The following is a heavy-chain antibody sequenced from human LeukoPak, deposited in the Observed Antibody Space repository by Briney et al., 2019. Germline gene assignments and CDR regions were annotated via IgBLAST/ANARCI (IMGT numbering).Heavy chain of an antibody. J-gene: IGHJ4*02. CDR2: TYTSGST. CDR1: GGSISSDY. V-gene: IGHV4-4*09. Sequence: PSETLSLTCTVSGGSISSDYWSWIWQPPGTGLEWIGYTYTSGSTNYTPSLKSRVTISVDTSKNLFSLKLTSVTAADTAVYYCARTYSTSPNYFDYWGQGTLVTVSS. D-gene: IGHD6-6*01. CDR3: ARTYSTSPNYFDY.